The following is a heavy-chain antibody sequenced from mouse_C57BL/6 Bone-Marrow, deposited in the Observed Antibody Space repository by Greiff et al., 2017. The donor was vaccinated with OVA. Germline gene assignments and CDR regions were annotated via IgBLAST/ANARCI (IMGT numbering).Heavy chain of an antibody. CDR1: GFPFSDYY. J-gene: IGHJ1*03. Sequence: EVKVVESGGGLVQPGGSLKLSCAASGFPFSDYYMDWVRQTPEQRPGWVAYISNVGGSTYHPDTVKGRFTISRETAKNTLYLLMSRMTSEDTAMYYGARHCDYDPYWYFDVWGTGTTVTVSS. D-gene: IGHD2-4*01. V-gene: IGHV5-12*01. CDR3: ARHCDYDPYWYFDV. CDR2: ISNVGGST.